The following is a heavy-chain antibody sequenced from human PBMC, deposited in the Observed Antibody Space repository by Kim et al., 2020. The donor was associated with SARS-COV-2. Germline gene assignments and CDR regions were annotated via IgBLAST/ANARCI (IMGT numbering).Heavy chain of an antibody. CDR2: INTDGSKT. J-gene: IGHJ4*02. D-gene: IGHD3-16*01. V-gene: IGHV3-74*03. Sequence: CSTDQMHWVRQTPGKGLGGVSQINTDGSKTSYAESVKGRFVISRDNAKNTLYLQMNSLRAEDTAVYYCSRVLGDWGQGTLVIVSS. CDR1: CSTDQ. CDR3: SRVLGD.